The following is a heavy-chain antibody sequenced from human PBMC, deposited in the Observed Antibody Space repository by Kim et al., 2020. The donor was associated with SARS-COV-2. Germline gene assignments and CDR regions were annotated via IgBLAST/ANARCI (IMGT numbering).Heavy chain of an antibody. D-gene: IGHD5-12*01. CDR1: GFTISNNY. CDR2: IYSRGST. J-gene: IGHJ6*02. CDR3: ARDRYALSTYYGMDV. V-gene: IGHV3-66*01. Sequence: LSLTCAASGFTISNNYMTWVRQAPGKGLDWVSVIYSRGSTYYADSVKGRFTISRDNSKNTLYLQMNSLRAEDTAVYYCARDRYALSTYYGMDVWGQGTTVTAS.